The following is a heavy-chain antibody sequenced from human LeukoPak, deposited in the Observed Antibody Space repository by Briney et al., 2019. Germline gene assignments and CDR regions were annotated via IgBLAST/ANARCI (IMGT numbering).Heavy chain of an antibody. D-gene: IGHD1-26*01. J-gene: IGHJ3*02. CDR3: ATDPIVGATRGAFDI. CDR2: IYTSGGT. Sequence: SETLSLTCTVSGGSISSYYWSWIRQPAGKGLEWIGRIYTSGGTNYNPSLKSRVTMSVDTSKNQFSLKLSSVTAADTAVYYCATDPIVGATRGAFDIWGQGTMVTVSS. CDR1: GGSISSYY. V-gene: IGHV4-4*07.